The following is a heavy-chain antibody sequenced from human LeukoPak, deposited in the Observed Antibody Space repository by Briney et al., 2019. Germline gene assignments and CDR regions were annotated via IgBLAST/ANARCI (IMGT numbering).Heavy chain of an antibody. CDR2: IYYSGST. J-gene: IGHJ6*02. D-gene: IGHD1-26*01. CDR1: GGSISSYY. CDR3: ARESGYLYGMDV. Sequence: SETLSLTCTVSGGSISSYYWSWIRQPPGKGLEWIGYIYYSGSTNYNPSLKSRVTISVDTSKNQFSLKLSSVTAADTAVYYCARESGYLYGMDVWGQGTRVSVSS. V-gene: IGHV4-59*01.